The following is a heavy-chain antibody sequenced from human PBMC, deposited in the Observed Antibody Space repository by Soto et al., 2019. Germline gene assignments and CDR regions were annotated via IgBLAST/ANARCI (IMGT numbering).Heavy chain of an antibody. D-gene: IGHD6-19*01. Sequence: ASVKVSCKASGYTFTSYYMHWVRQAPGQGLEWMGIINPSGGSTSYAQKFQGRVTITRDTSTSTVYMELSSLRSEDTAVYYCARAWSIAVAKPYFDYWGQGTLFTFCS. V-gene: IGHV1-46*01. J-gene: IGHJ4*02. CDR2: INPSGGST. CDR1: GYTFTSYY. CDR3: ARAWSIAVAKPYFDY.